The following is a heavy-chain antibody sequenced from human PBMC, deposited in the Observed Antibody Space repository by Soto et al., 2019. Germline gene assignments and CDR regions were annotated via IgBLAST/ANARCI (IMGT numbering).Heavy chain of an antibody. Sequence: QVQLVQSGAEVKKPGASVKVSCKASGYTFTNYNIHWVRQAPGQRPEWMGWINAGNGNTKYSQKFQGRFAITRDTSATTVYMQLSSLNSEDTAVYYCARDPTRLQCLEWLQVAFDPWGQGTLVTVSS. J-gene: IGHJ5*02. CDR2: INAGNGNT. V-gene: IGHV1-3*01. CDR1: GYTFTNYN. CDR3: ARDPTRLQCLEWLQVAFDP. D-gene: IGHD3-3*01.